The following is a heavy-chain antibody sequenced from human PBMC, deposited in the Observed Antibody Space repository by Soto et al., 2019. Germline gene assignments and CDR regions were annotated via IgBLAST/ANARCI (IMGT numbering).Heavy chain of an antibody. CDR1: GYSFTSYY. D-gene: IGHD5-12*01. Sequence: GTSVKVCCKASGYSFTSYYMRWVRQAPGQGLEWMGIINPSGGSTSYAQKFQGRVTMTRDTSTSTVYMELSSLRSEDTAVYYCARVWLKSGYDSSGYYYYGMDVWGQGTTVTVSS. J-gene: IGHJ6*02. CDR3: ARVWLKSGYDSSGYYYYGMDV. CDR2: INPSGGST. V-gene: IGHV1-46*01.